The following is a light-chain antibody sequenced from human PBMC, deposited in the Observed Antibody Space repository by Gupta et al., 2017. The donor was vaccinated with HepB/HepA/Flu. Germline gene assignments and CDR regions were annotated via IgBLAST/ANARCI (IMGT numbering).Light chain of an antibody. CDR3: CSYAGSYTREG. J-gene: IGLJ1*01. V-gene: IGLV2-11*01. CDR1: SSDDGGYNY. Sequence: QSALTQPRPVSGCPGQSVTISCTGTSSDDGGYNYVSWYQQHTGKPPKLMIFYVSKRPSGVPDRFSGSKAGNNASPITSGLQAEDEADDYCCSYAGSYTREGFGTGTKLTVL. CDR2: YVS.